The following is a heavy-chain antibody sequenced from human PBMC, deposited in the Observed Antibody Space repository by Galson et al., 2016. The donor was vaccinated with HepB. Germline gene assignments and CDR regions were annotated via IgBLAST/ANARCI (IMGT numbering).Heavy chain of an antibody. V-gene: IGHV1-46*01. D-gene: IGHD3-3*01. CDR3: ARDRRGGPLFGQFYYGMDV. CDR2: INPDGGSP. CDR1: GYTFTRYY. Sequence: SVKVSCKASGYTFTRYYIHWVRQAPGQGLEWVGLINPDGGSPTYAQMFQGRVTMTKDTSTKVVYMELASLTSEDTAVYYCARDRRGGPLFGQFYYGMDVWGQGTTVSVSS. J-gene: IGHJ6*02.